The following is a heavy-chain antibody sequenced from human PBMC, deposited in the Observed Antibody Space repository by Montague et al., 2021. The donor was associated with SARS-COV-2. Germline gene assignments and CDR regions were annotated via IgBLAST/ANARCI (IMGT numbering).Heavy chain of an antibody. Sequence: CAISGDSVSSNSAAWNWIRQSPSRGLEWLGRTYYRSKWYNDYALSVKSRKTINPDTSKNQFSLQLNSVTPEDTAVYYCARVGRQQLVRLSGMDVWGQGTTVTVSS. V-gene: IGHV6-1*01. J-gene: IGHJ6*02. D-gene: IGHD6-13*01. CDR2: TYYRSKWYN. CDR1: GDSVSSNSAA. CDR3: ARVGRQQLVRLSGMDV.